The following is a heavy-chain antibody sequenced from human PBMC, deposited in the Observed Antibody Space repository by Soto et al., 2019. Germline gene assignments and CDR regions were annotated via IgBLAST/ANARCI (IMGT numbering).Heavy chain of an antibody. V-gene: IGHV1-58*01. CDR2: IVVGSGNT. CDR1: GFTFTSSA. Sequence: ASVKVSCKASGFTFTSSAVQWVRQARGQRLEWIGWIVVGSGNTNYAQKFQERVTITRDMSTSTAYMELSSLRSEDTAVYYCAADRRTYSSGWYAWGQGTLVTVSS. J-gene: IGHJ4*02. D-gene: IGHD6-19*01. CDR3: AADRRTYSSGWYA.